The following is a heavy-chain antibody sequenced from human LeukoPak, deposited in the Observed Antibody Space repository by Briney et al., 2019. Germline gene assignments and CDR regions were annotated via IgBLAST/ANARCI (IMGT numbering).Heavy chain of an antibody. D-gene: IGHD3-10*01. CDR1: GFTFSSYA. V-gene: IGHV3-23*01. J-gene: IGHJ4*01. Sequence: PGGSLRLSCAASGFTFSSYAMSWVRQAPGKGLEWVSAISGSGGSTYYADSVKGRFTISRDNSKNTLYLQMNSLRAEDTAVYYCAKTYYGSGSYYNPFDYWGHGTLVTVSS. CDR2: ISGSGGST. CDR3: AKTYYGSGSYYNPFDY.